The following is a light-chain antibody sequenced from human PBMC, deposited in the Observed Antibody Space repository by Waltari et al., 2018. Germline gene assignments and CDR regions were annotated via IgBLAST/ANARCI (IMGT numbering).Light chain of an antibody. J-gene: IGKJ1*01. V-gene: IGKV3-20*01. Sequence: EIVLTQSPGTLSLSPGERATLSCRASQSISKYLAWYQQKPGQAPRLLIYHASSRAAGIPDRFSGSGSGTDFSLTISRLEPEDFAVYYCQHYESLPVTFVQGTKVEIK. CDR2: HAS. CDR3: QHYESLPVT. CDR1: QSISKY.